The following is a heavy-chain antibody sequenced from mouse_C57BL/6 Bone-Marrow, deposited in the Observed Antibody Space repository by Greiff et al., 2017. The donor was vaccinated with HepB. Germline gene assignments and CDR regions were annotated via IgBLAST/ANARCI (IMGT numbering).Heavy chain of an antibody. J-gene: IGHJ3*01. CDR1: GFTFSSYA. CDR2: ISDSGSYT. D-gene: IGHD1-1*01. V-gene: IGHV5-4*03. Sequence: EVKLMESGGGLVKPGGSLKLSCAASGFTFSSYAMSWVRQTPEKRLEWVATISDSGSYTYYPDNVKGRFTISRDNAKNNLYLQMSHLKSEDTAMYYCARGPPFYGSSPPWFAYWGQGTLVTVSA. CDR3: ARGPPFYGSSPPWFAY.